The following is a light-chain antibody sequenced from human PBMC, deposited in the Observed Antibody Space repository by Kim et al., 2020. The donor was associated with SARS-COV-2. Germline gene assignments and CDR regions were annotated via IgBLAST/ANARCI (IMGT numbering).Light chain of an antibody. Sequence: SPGERAPLSCRARQSVSSYLAWYQQKPGQAPRLLIYDASNRATGIPARFSGSGSGTDFTLTISSLEPEDFAVYYCQQRSNWPLFTFGPGTKVDIK. V-gene: IGKV3-11*01. J-gene: IGKJ3*01. CDR1: QSVSSY. CDR2: DAS. CDR3: QQRSNWPLFT.